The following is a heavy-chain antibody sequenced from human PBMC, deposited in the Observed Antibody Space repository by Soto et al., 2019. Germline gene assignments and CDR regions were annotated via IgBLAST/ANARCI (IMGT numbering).Heavy chain of an antibody. Sequence: QVQLVESGGGVVQPGRSLRLSCAASGFTFSSYGMHWVRQAPGKGLEWVAVIWYDGSNKYYADSVKGRFTISRDNSKNTLYLQMNSLRAEDTAVYYCARESPVAYSCGMDVWGQGTTVTVSS. J-gene: IGHJ6*02. V-gene: IGHV3-33*01. D-gene: IGHD2-15*01. CDR1: GFTFSSYG. CDR3: ARESPVAYSCGMDV. CDR2: IWYDGSNK.